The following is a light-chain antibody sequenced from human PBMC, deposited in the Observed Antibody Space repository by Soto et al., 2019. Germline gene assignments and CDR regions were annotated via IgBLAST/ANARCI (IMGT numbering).Light chain of an antibody. Sequence: EIVMTQSPATLSVSPGERAALSCRASQSVSGNLAWYQQTPGQAPRLLIYGASTRATGIPARFSGSGFGTEFTLTVSSLKSEDFALYYCQQYNYRPPAFGQGTRLEIK. CDR1: QSVSGN. V-gene: IGKV3-15*01. CDR3: QQYNYRPPA. J-gene: IGKJ5*01. CDR2: GAS.